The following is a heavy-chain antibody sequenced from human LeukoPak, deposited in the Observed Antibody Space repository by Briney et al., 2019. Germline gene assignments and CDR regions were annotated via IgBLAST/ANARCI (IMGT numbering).Heavy chain of an antibody. CDR1: GYTFINFA. J-gene: IGHJ4*02. D-gene: IGHD6-13*01. CDR3: ARGPRAAADDY. CDR2: INAGNGNT. Sequence: GASVKVSCKASGYTFINFAINRGRQAPGQRPEWMGWINAGNGNTKYSQKFQGRVTITRDTSASTAYMELSSLTSEDTAVYYCARGPRAAADDYWGQGTLVTVSS. V-gene: IGHV1-3*01.